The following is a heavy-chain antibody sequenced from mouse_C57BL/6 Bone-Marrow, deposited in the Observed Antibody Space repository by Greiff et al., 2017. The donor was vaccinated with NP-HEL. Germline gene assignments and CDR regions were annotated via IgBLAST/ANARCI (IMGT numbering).Heavy chain of an antibody. Sequence: QVQLQQPVTELVKPGASVKLSCKASGYTFTSYWMHWVKQRPGQGLEWIGNINPSNGGTNYNEKFKSKATLTVDKSSSTAYMQLSSLTSEDSAVYYCANLIYDGYYLDYWGQGTTLTVSS. D-gene: IGHD2-3*01. CDR2: INPSNGGT. CDR3: ANLIYDGYYLDY. CDR1: GYTFTSYW. V-gene: IGHV1-53*01. J-gene: IGHJ2*01.